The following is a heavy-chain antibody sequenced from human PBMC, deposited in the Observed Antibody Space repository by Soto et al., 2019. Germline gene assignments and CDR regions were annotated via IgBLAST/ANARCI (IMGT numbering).Heavy chain of an antibody. Sequence: QITLKESGPTLVKPTQTLTLTCTFSGFSLSTSGVGVGWIRQPPGKALEWLALIYWDDDKRYSPSLKSRLTITKGTSKSQVVLTMTNMDPVDTATSYCAHNPLSGGDNDYWGQGILVTVSS. CDR3: AHNPLSGGDNDY. V-gene: IGHV2-5*02. D-gene: IGHD2-21*02. CDR2: IYWDDDK. J-gene: IGHJ4*02. CDR1: GFSLSTSGVG.